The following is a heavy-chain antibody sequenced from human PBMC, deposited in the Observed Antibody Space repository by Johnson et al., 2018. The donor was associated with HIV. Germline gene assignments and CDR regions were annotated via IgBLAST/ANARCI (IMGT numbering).Heavy chain of an antibody. Sequence: VQLVESGGGVVQPGRSLRLSCAASGFTFSSYAMHWVRQAPGKGLEWVAVISYDGSNKYYADSVKGRFTISRDNSKNTLSLHMNSLRAEDTAVFYCARTHRPYYYDSSDGAFDIWGQGTMVTVSS. V-gene: IGHV3-30-3*01. D-gene: IGHD3-22*01. CDR3: ARTHRPYYYDSSDGAFDI. CDR1: GFTFSSYA. J-gene: IGHJ3*02. CDR2: ISYDGSNK.